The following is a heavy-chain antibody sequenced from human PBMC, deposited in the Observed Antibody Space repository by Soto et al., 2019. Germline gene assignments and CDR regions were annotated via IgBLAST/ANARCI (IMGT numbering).Heavy chain of an antibody. CDR1: GFTFTSYS. J-gene: IGHJ6*02. V-gene: IGHV3-48*02. Sequence: EVQLVESGGVLIQPGGSLRLSCAASGFTFTSYSMNWVRQAPGKGLEWVSYISNTGNTIYYVDSVKGRFTISRDNAKNSLFLQMNSLRDEDTAVYFCARSSGARYFHAMDVWGQGTTVTVSS. CDR3: ARSSGARYFHAMDV. CDR2: ISNTGNTI. D-gene: IGHD2-15*01.